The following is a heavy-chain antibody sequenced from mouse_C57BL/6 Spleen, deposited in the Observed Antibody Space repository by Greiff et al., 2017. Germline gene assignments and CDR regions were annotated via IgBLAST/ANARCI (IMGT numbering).Heavy chain of an antibody. CDR3: ARGEDGYYYFDY. J-gene: IGHJ2*01. CDR2: ISYSGST. Sequence: EVKLQESGPGMVKPSQSLSLTCTVTGYSITSGYDWHWIRHFPGNKLEWMGYISYSGSTNYNPSLKSRISITHDTSKNHFFLKLNSVTTEDTATYYCARGEDGYYYFDYWGQGTTLTVSS. CDR1: GYSITSGYD. V-gene: IGHV3-1*01. D-gene: IGHD2-3*01.